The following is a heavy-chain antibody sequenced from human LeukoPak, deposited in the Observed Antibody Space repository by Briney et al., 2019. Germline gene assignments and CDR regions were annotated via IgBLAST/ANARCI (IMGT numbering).Heavy chain of an antibody. CDR3: AKDLQDANFDY. Sequence: GGSLRLSCAASGFTFSSYWMSWVRQAPGKGLEWVANIKQDGSEKSYVDSVKGRFTISRDNTKNSLYLQMNSLRAEDTAVYYCAKDLQDANFDYWGQGTLVTVSS. J-gene: IGHJ4*02. D-gene: IGHD2-15*01. CDR2: IKQDGSEK. V-gene: IGHV3-7*03. CDR1: GFTFSSYW.